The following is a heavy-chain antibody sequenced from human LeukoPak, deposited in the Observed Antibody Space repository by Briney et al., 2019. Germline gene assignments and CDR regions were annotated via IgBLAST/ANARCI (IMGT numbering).Heavy chain of an antibody. D-gene: IGHD3-10*01. CDR3: VRVGGRSSIGGDC. J-gene: IGHJ4*02. CDR2: IKSDGSNS. CDR1: GFTFSSYW. Sequence: GGSLRLSCAASGFTFSSYWMHWVRQAPGTGLVWVSRIKSDGSNSNYADCVKGRFTISRDNAKNTLYLQMNSLRAEDTAVYHCVRVGGRSSIGGDCWGQGTLVTVSS. V-gene: IGHV3-74*01.